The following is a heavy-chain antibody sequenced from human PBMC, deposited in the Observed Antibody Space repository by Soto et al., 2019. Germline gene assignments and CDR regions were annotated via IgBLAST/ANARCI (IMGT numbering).Heavy chain of an antibody. V-gene: IGHV3-23*01. J-gene: IGHJ4*02. Sequence: VQLLESGGGLVQPGGSLRLSCVGSGFIFSTYAMSWVRQAPGRGLEWVAGLFGNGGGIEYADFGKGRFTISRDNSKNTLYLQLNSLRAEDTATYYCVKDRHPDGFWPFDHWGQGTLITVSS. CDR1: GFIFSTYA. CDR3: VKDRHPDGFWPFDH. D-gene: IGHD3-3*01. CDR2: LFGNGGGI.